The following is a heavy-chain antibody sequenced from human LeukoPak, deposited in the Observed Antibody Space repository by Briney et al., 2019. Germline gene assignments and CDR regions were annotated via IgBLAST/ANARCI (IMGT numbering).Heavy chain of an antibody. J-gene: IGHJ4*02. V-gene: IGHV1-18*01. Sequence: ASVRVSCKASGYTFTSYGISWVRQAPGQGLEWMGWISAYNGNTNYAQKLQGGVTMTTDTSTSTAYMELRSLRSDDTAVYYCARGVGGAIAVAGTFDYWGQGTLVTVSS. CDR2: ISAYNGNT. CDR3: ARGVGGAIAVAGTFDY. CDR1: GYTFTSYG. D-gene: IGHD6-19*01.